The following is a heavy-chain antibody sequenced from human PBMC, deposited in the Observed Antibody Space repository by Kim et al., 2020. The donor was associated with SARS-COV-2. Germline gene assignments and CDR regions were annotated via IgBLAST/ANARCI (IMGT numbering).Heavy chain of an antibody. D-gene: IGHD3-9*01. J-gene: IGHJ4*02. V-gene: IGHV1-69*01. CDR3: ATRNYDVLTGAFDY. Sequence: QRFQDRFTITVDESPNTVYMELSSLTSEDTAVYFCATRNYDVLTGAFDYWGQGTLVTVSS.